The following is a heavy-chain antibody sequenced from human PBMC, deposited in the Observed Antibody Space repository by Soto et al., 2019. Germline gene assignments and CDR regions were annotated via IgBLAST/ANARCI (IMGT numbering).Heavy chain of an antibody. Sequence: PVGSLRLSCSASGFTFSSYAMHWVRQAPGKGLEYVSAISSNGGSTYYADSVKGRFTISRDNSKNTLYLQMSSLRAEDTAVYYCVKDQGGSYRHVGRPPLYYYGMDVWGQGTTVTVSS. J-gene: IGHJ6*02. CDR1: GFTFSSYA. D-gene: IGHD1-26*01. CDR3: VKDQGGSYRHVGRPPLYYYGMDV. V-gene: IGHV3-64D*06. CDR2: ISSNGGST.